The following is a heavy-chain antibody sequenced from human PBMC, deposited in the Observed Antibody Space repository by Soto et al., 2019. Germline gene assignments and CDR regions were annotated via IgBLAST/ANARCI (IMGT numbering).Heavy chain of an antibody. CDR3: AKDQARAASHGID. V-gene: IGHV3-30*18. CDR2: ISNDGSDK. CDR1: GFTFNNYG. Sequence: QVQLVESGGGVVQPGRSLRLSCAASGFTFNNYGMHWARQAPGKGLEWVAAISNDGSDKYYATSVKGRLTISGDNSKNTVFLQMSSLRAEDTAVYYCAKDQARAASHGIDWGQGTMVTVSS. J-gene: IGHJ3*01. D-gene: IGHD6-13*01.